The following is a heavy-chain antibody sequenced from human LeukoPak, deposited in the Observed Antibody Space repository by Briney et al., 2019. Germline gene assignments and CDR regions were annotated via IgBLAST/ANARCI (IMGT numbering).Heavy chain of an antibody. CDR3: ARARGSYCGSTSCYFDH. CDR1: GFTFSSYG. Sequence: PGGSLRLSCAASGFTFSSYGVHWVRQAPGRGLEWVAFISYDGSNRYYADSVKGRFTISRDNSKNTLFLQMDSLRAEDTALYYCARARGSYCGSTSCYFDHWGQGTLVTVSS. D-gene: IGHD2-2*01. CDR2: ISYDGSNR. V-gene: IGHV3-30-3*01. J-gene: IGHJ4*02.